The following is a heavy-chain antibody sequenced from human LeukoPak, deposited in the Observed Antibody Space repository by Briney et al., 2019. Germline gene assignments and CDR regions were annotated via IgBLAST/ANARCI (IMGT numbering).Heavy chain of an antibody. CDR1: GFTFSSYS. Sequence: PGGSLRLSCAASGFTFSSYSMNWVRQAPGKGLEWVSSISSSSYIYYADSVKGRFTISRDNAKNSLYLQMNSLRAEDTAVYYCARTYHYYDSSGYYQPYYFDYWGQGTLVTVSS. J-gene: IGHJ4*02. CDR2: ISSSSYI. D-gene: IGHD3-22*01. V-gene: IGHV3-21*01. CDR3: ARTYHYYDSSGYYQPYYFDY.